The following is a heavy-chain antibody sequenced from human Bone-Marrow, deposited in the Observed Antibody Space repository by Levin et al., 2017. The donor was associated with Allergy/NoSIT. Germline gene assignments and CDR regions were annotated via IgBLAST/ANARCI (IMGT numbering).Heavy chain of an antibody. D-gene: IGHD6-13*01. CDR1: GFTFSSFA. J-gene: IGHJ4*02. CDR3: AKGPYTSSWFPPGDY. CDR2: ISGSDGST. Sequence: PGGSLRLSCAASGFTFSSFAMSWVRQAPGKGLEWVSGISGSDGSTYYADSVKGRFTISRDTSKNTLYLQMNSLRAEDTALYYCAKGPYTSSWFPPGDYWGQGTLVTVSS. V-gene: IGHV3-23*01.